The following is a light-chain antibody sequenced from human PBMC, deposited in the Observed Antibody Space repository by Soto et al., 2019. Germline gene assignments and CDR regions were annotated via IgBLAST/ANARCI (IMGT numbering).Light chain of an antibody. J-gene: IGKJ1*01. CDR1: QSISSW. Sequence: DIQMTQCPSTLSASVGDRVTITCRASQSISSWLAWYQQKPGKAPNXXIYKASSLESGVPSRFSGSGSGTEFTLTISSLQPDDFETYYCQQYNSYSRTFGQGTKVDIK. CDR2: KAS. CDR3: QQYNSYSRT. V-gene: IGKV1-5*03.